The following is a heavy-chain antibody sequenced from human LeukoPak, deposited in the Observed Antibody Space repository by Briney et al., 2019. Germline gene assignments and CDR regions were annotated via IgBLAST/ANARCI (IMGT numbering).Heavy chain of an antibody. Sequence: PGGSLRLSCAASGFTFSNYDMHWVRQITGKGLEWVSAIGTAGATYYPGSVKGRFTVSRENAENSLYLQMNSLGVGDTAVYYCARELKFNDGFDALDIWGQGTMDTVSS. V-gene: IGHV3-13*04. D-gene: IGHD1-1*01. CDR3: ARELKFNDGFDALDI. CDR2: IGTAGAT. CDR1: GFTFSNYD. J-gene: IGHJ3*02.